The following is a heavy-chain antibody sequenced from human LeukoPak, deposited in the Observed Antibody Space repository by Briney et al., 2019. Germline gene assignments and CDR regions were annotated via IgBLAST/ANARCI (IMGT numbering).Heavy chain of an antibody. CDR1: GFTFSSYA. CDR3: ARDRTLYYGSGSYPDY. D-gene: IGHD3-10*01. J-gene: IGHJ4*02. V-gene: IGHV3-30-3*01. CDR2: ISYDGSNK. Sequence: PGGSLRLSCAASGFTFSSYAMHWVRQAPGKGLEWVAVISYDGSNKYYADSVKGRFTISRDNSKNTLYLQMNSLRAEDTAVYYCARDRTLYYGSGSYPDYWGQGTLVTVSS.